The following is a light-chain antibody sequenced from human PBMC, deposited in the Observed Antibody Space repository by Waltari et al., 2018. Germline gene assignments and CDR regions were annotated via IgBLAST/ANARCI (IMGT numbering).Light chain of an antibody. CDR3: MQRLEFPYT. CDR1: LILLHSDDGFTY. V-gene: IGKV2-40*01. Sequence: DIVMTQTPLSLPVTPGEPASISCASSLILLHSDDGFTYLDCVLQNPGQSPQPLIYSLSYRASGVPDRFSGTGSGSSFSLKISRVEAEDVGIYYCMQRLEFPYTFGQGTRL. CDR2: SLS. J-gene: IGKJ2*01.